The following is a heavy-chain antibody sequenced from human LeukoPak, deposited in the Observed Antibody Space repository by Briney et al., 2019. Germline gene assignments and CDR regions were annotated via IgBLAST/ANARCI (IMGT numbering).Heavy chain of an antibody. Sequence: GGSLRLSCAASGFTFSSYAMSWVRQAPGKGLEWVSAISGSGGSTYYADSVKGRFTISRDNSKNTLYLQMNSLRAEDTAVYYCAKDITMIVVVIGSPNDAFDIWGQGTIVTVSS. D-gene: IGHD3-22*01. J-gene: IGHJ3*02. V-gene: IGHV3-23*01. CDR2: ISGSGGST. CDR3: AKDITMIVVVIGSPNDAFDI. CDR1: GFTFSSYA.